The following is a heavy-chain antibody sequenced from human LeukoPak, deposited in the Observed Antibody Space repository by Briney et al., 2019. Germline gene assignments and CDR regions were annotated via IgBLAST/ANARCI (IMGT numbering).Heavy chain of an antibody. CDR2: IYYSGST. CDR3: ARHRLYSSPGDY. J-gene: IGHJ4*02. V-gene: IGHV4-39*01. CDR1: GGSISSSSYY. D-gene: IGHD6-13*01. Sequence: SETLSRTCTVSGGSISSSSYYWGWIRQPPGKGLEWMGSIYYSGSTYYNPSLKTRVTISVDTSKNQFSLKLSSVTAADTAVHYCARHRLYSSPGDYWGQGTLVTVSS.